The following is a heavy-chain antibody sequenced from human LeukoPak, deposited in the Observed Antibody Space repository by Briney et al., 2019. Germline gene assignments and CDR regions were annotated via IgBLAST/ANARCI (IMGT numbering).Heavy chain of an antibody. J-gene: IGHJ3*02. Sequence: GESLKISCKGSGYSFTNYWIGWVRQMPGKGLEWMGIIYPDDSNTKYSPSFQGRVTISADKSISTAYLQWSSLKASDTAVYYCARQAGRTAGALDIWGQGTMVTVYS. D-gene: IGHD4-17*01. V-gene: IGHV5-51*01. CDR2: IYPDDSNT. CDR3: ARQAGRTAGALDI. CDR1: GYSFTNYW.